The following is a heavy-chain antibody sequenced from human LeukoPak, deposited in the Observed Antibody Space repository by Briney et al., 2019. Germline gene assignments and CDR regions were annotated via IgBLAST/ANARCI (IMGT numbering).Heavy chain of an antibody. V-gene: IGHV1-69*04. CDR1: GGTFSSYA. J-gene: IGHJ4*02. Sequence: ASVKVSCKASGGTFSSYAISWVRQAPGQGLEWMGRIIPILGTANYAQKFQGRVTMTRDTSISTAYMELSRLRSDDTAVYYCARASYDFWSGSQNYFDYWGQGTLVTVSS. CDR3: ARASYDFWSGSQNYFDY. D-gene: IGHD3-3*01. CDR2: IIPILGTA.